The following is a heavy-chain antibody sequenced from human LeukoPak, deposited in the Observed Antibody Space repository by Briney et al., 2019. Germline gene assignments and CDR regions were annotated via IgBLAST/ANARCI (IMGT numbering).Heavy chain of an antibody. J-gene: IGHJ4*02. V-gene: IGHV1-18*01. CDR2: ISAYNGNT. D-gene: IGHD3-22*01. CDR1: GYTFTNYG. Sequence: ASVKVSCKASGYTFTNYGISWVRQAPGQGLEWMGWISAYNGNTNYAQKLQGRVTMTTDTSTSTAYMELRSLRSDDTAVYYCARVGYYYDSSGYYYDQYYFDYWGQGTLVTVSS. CDR3: ARVGYYYDSSGYYYDQYYFDY.